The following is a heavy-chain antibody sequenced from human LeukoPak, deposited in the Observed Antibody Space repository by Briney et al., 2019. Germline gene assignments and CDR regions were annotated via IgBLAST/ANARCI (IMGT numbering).Heavy chain of an antibody. CDR3: ARDYGYSSG. CDR2: IYHSGST. V-gene: IGHV4-38-2*02. CDR1: GYSISSGYY. D-gene: IGHD6-19*01. J-gene: IGHJ4*02. Sequence: SETLSLTCAVSGYSISSGYYWGWIRQPPGKGLEWIGSIYHSGSTYYNPSLKSRVTISVDTSKNQFSLKLSSVTAADTAVYYCARDYGYSSGWGQGTLVTVSS.